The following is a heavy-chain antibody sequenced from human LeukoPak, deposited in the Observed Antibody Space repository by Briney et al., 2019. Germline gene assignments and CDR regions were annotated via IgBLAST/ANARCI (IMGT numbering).Heavy chain of an antibody. D-gene: IGHD5-18*01. CDR1: GFTFGSYG. CDR3: AREIIQLPGYFDY. CDR2: IPYDGSNT. J-gene: IGHJ4*02. Sequence: GRSLRLSCAASGFTFGSYGMHWVRQAPGKGLEWVAVIPYDGSNTYYADSAKGRFTISRDNSKNTLYLQMNSLRAEDTAVYYCAREIIQLPGYFDYWGQGTLVTVSS. V-gene: IGHV3-30*03.